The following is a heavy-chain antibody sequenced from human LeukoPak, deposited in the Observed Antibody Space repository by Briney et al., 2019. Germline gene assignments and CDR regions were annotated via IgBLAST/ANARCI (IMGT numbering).Heavy chain of an antibody. V-gene: IGHV1-46*01. CDR3: ARDPGKAAAASTWGAFDI. CDR2: INPSGGST. CDR1: GYTFTSYY. J-gene: IGHJ3*02. Sequence: ASVKVSCKASGYTFTSYYMHWVRQAPGQGLEWMGIINPSGGSTSYAQKFQGRVTMTRDTSTSTVYMELSSLRSEDTAVYYCARDPGKAAAASTWGAFDIWGQGTMVTASS. D-gene: IGHD6-13*01.